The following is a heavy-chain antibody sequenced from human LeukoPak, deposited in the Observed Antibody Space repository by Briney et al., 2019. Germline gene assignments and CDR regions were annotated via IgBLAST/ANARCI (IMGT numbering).Heavy chain of an antibody. CDR1: GFTFSSYT. D-gene: IGHD2-2*01. J-gene: IGHJ4*02. V-gene: IGHV3-21*01. CDR3: ARGFGGYCSSTSCLVTIGY. CDR2: TCSTRTYI. Sequence: GGSLRLSCAASGFTFSSYTMNWVRQAPGKGPEWVSSTCSTRTYICYADSVKGRFTISRDNAKNSVYLQMDSLRAEDAAVYYCARGFGGYCSSTSCLVTIGYWGQGIPVTVSS.